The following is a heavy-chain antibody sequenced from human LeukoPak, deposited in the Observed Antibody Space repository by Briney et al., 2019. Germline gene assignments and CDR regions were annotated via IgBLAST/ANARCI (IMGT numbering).Heavy chain of an antibody. CDR2: MNPNSGNT. J-gene: IGHJ6*02. CDR3: ATPSPFFVYGMDV. Sequence: RGSVKVSCKASGYTFTSYDINWVRQATGQGLEGMGWMNPNSGNTGYAQKFQGRVTMTRNTSISTAYMELSRLRSEDTAVYFCATPSPFFVYGMDVWGQGTPVTVSS. D-gene: IGHD3-3*01. V-gene: IGHV1-8*01. CDR1: GYTFTSYD.